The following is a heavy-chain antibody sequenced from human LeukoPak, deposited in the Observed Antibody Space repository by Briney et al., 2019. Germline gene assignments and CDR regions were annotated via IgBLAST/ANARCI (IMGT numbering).Heavy chain of an antibody. V-gene: IGHV4-34*01. Sequence: SETLSLTCAVYGGSFSDYYWSWIRQPPGKGLEWIGEINHSGSTNYNPSLKSRVTISVDTSKNQFSLKLSSVTAADTAVYYCARGSTCSGGSCYYYYYGMDVWGQGTTVTVSS. CDR3: ARGSTCSGGSCYYYYYGMDV. D-gene: IGHD2-15*01. CDR1: GGSFSDYY. J-gene: IGHJ6*02. CDR2: INHSGST.